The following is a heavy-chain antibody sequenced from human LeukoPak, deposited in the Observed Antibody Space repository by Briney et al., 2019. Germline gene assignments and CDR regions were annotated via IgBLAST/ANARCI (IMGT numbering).Heavy chain of an antibody. J-gene: IGHJ4*02. CDR3: VSFNGDYDGHIDF. V-gene: IGHV3-74*01. CDR2: INSDGTST. CDR1: GFTFSSYW. Sequence: GGSLRLSCAASGFTFSSYWMHWVRQAPGKGLVWGSRINSDGTSTSYADSVKGRFTISRDNAKNTLYLQMNSLRAEDTAVYYCVSFNGDYDGHIDFWGQGTLVTVSS. D-gene: IGHD4-17*01.